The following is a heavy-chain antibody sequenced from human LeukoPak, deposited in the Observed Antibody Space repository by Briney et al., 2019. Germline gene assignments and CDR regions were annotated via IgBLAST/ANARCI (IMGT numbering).Heavy chain of an antibody. CDR3: ARVDHGSYTALDY. CDR1: GYTFTVYF. J-gene: IGHJ4*02. CDR2: GNPKSGGT. Sequence: SVKLSCNASGYTFTVYFLHRVRHLPAQGREWMGWGNPKSGGTKLAQKFQGSVTMTRDTSISTAYMELSRLRSDDTATYYCARVDHGSYTALDYWGQGTLVTVSS. V-gene: IGHV1-2*02. D-gene: IGHD1-26*01.